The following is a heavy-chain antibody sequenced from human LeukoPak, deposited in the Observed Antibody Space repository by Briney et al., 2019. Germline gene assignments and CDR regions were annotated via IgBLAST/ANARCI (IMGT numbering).Heavy chain of an antibody. V-gene: IGHV3-30*02. D-gene: IGHD6-13*01. Sequence: GGSLRLFCAASGFTFSSYGMHWVRQAPGKGLEWVAFIRYDGSNKYYADSVKGRFTISRDNSKNTLYLQMNSLRAEDTAVYYCARAPEAAAGLHFDYWGQGTLVTVSS. CDR2: IRYDGSNK. CDR1: GFTFSSYG. J-gene: IGHJ4*02. CDR3: ARAPEAAAGLHFDY.